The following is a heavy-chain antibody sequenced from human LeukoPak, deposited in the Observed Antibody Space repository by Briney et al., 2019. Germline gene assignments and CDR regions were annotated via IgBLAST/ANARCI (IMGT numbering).Heavy chain of an antibody. CDR2: IYYSGST. V-gene: IGHV4-30-4*01. D-gene: IGHD3-10*01. CDR3: ARGTLYGSGSYLLDY. Sequence: SETLSLTCTVSGGSISSGDYYWSWIRQPPGKGLEWIGYIYYSGSTYYNPSLKSRVTISVDTSKNQFSLKLSSVTAADTAVYYCARGTLYGSGSYLLDYWGRGTLVTVSS. CDR1: GGSISSGDYY. J-gene: IGHJ4*02.